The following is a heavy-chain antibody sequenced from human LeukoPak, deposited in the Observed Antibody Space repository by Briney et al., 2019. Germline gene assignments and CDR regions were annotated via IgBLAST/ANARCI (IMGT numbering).Heavy chain of an antibody. CDR3: AKDQGRFGGMDV. Sequence: QPGGSLRLSCAASGFTFSSYGMHWVRQAPGKGLEWVAVISYDGGNKYYADSVKGRFTISRDNSKNTLYLQMNSLRAEDTAVYYCAKDQGRFGGMDVWGQGTTVTVSS. J-gene: IGHJ6*02. D-gene: IGHD3-3*01. CDR2: ISYDGGNK. V-gene: IGHV3-30*18. CDR1: GFTFSSYG.